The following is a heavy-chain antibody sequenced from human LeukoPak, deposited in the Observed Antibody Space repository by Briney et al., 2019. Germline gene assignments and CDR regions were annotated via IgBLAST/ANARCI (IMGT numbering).Heavy chain of an antibody. D-gene: IGHD2-2*01. V-gene: IGHV1-46*01. Sequence: ASVKVSCKAPGYTFTSYYMHWVRQAPGQGLEWMGIINPSGGSTSYAQKFQGRVTMTRDTSTSTVYMELSSLRSGDTAVYYCARRDKYCSSTSCYAIGFDPWGQGTLVTVSS. J-gene: IGHJ5*02. CDR1: GYTFTSYY. CDR3: ARRDKYCSSTSCYAIGFDP. CDR2: INPSGGST.